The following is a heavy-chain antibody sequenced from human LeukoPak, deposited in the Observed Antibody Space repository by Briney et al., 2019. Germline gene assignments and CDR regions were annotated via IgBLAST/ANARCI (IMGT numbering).Heavy chain of an antibody. CDR1: GFTFSSYS. Sequence: PGGSLRLSCAASGFTFSSYSMNWVRQAPGKGLEWVSYISSSSSTIYYADSVKGRFTISRDNAKNSLYLQMNSLRAEDTAVYYCARVVGYSYGYRPFRYWGQGTLVTVSS. CDR3: ARVVGYSYGYRPFRY. CDR2: ISSSSSTI. D-gene: IGHD5-18*01. V-gene: IGHV3-48*01. J-gene: IGHJ4*02.